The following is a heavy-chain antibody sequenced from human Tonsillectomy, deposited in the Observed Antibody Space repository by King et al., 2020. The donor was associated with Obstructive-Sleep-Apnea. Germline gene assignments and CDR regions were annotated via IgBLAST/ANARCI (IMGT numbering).Heavy chain of an antibody. CDR2: IYYSGST. D-gene: IGHD3-9*01. Sequence: VQLQESGPGLVKPSQTLSLTCTVSGGSISSGGYYWSWIRQHPGQGLEWIGYIYYSGSTYYNPSLKSRVTISVDTSKNQFSLKLSSVTAADTAVYYCARGRYFDWFINGGADYWGQGTLVTVSS. CDR3: ARGRYFDWFINGGADY. V-gene: IGHV4-31*03. J-gene: IGHJ4*02. CDR1: GGSISSGGYY.